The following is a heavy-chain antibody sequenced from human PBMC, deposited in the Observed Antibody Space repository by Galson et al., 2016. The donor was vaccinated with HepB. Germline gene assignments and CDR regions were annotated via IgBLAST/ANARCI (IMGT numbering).Heavy chain of an antibody. Sequence: SLRLSCAASGFTLGRYGMHWVRQAPEKGLEWVSGISSSGGSTYYAASVTGRFTISRDNSRNTLNLQMNSLRAEDTAVYYCVKGDPYESGSYSFDFWGQGTLVTVSS. J-gene: IGHJ4*02. CDR1: GFTLGRYG. CDR3: VKGDPYESGSYSFDF. V-gene: IGHV3-23*01. CDR2: ISSSGGST. D-gene: IGHD3-10*01.